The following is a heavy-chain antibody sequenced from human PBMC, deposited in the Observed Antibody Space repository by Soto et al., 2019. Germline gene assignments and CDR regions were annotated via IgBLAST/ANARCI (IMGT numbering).Heavy chain of an antibody. J-gene: IGHJ5*02. V-gene: IGHV3-30-3*01. CDR1: GFTFSRYA. CDR3: AREYWFDP. CDR2: ISHDGSNN. Sequence: QVQLVESGGGVVQPGRSLRLSCVVSGFTFSRYAMHWVRQAPGKGLEWVAVISHDGSNNYYADSVKGRFTISRDNSKNTLYLQMNSLRADDTAVYYCAREYWFDPWGQGTMVTVSS.